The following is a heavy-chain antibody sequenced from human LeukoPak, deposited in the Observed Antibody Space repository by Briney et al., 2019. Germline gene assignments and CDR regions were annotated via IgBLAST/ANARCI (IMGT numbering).Heavy chain of an antibody. Sequence: ASVKVSCKASGYTFTSYGISWVRQAPGQGLEWMGWISAYNGNTNYAQKLQGRVTMTTDTPTSTAYMELRSLRSDDTAVYFCARAQTIYSSGRPFAYWGQGTLVTVSS. CDR2: ISAYNGNT. CDR1: GYTFTSYG. V-gene: IGHV1-18*01. CDR3: ARAQTIYSSGRPFAY. D-gene: IGHD6-19*01. J-gene: IGHJ4*02.